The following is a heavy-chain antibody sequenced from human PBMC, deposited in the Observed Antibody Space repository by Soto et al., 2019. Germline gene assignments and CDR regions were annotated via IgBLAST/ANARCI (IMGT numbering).Heavy chain of an antibody. CDR3: ARAQSVAWYGFDY. D-gene: IGHD6-13*01. Sequence: QLQLQESGPGLVKPSETVSLTCTVSGGSVNSASDYWSWIRQSPEKGLEWIGYVYYNGNTNYNPPXXXRXXMSVDTSKNQFSLKLSSVTAADTAVYYCARAQSVAWYGFDYWGQGTLVTVSS. J-gene: IGHJ4*02. CDR2: VYYNGNT. V-gene: IGHV4-61*01. CDR1: GGSVNSASDY.